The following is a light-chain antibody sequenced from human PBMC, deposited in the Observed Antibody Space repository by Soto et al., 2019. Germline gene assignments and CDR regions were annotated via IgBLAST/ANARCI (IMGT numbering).Light chain of an antibody. Sequence: SVVDRVTVTCRASQSSSSYLNWYQQKPGKAPKLLIYAASSLQSGVPSRFSGSGSGTDFTHTICIRQLDDPATHHCQPSDSTLMTFGQGTKVDI. CDR3: QPSDSTLMT. CDR2: AAS. CDR1: QSSSSY. J-gene: IGKJ1*01. V-gene: IGKV1-39*01.